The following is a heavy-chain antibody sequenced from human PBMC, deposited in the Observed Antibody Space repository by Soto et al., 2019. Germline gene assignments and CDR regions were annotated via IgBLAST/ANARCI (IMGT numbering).Heavy chain of an antibody. CDR1: GGSISSGGYY. V-gene: IGHV4-31*03. CDR3: ARVGYCSGGSCYGNGFDI. Sequence: QVQLQESGPGLVKPSQTLSLTCTVSGGSISSGGYYWSWIRQHPGKGLEWIGYIYYSGSTYYNPSLKTRVTISVDTSKNQFSLKLSSVTAADTAVYYCARVGYCSGGSCYGNGFDIWGQGTMVTVSS. CDR2: IYYSGST. D-gene: IGHD2-15*01. J-gene: IGHJ3*02.